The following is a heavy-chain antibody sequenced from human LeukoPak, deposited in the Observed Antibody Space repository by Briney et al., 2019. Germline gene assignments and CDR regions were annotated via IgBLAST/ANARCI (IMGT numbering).Heavy chain of an antibody. V-gene: IGHV3-33*01. CDR2: VWYDGSNI. CDR1: GFTFSTYG. J-gene: IGHJ4*02. D-gene: IGHD1-26*01. Sequence: PGGSLRLSCAASGFTFSTYGMHWVRQVPGKGLEWVAVVWYDGSNIHYVDSVKGRFTISRDNSKSTLYLQMNSLTAEDTAVYYCARGGYSGTYYFDYWGQGTLVTVSS. CDR3: ARGGYSGTYYFDY.